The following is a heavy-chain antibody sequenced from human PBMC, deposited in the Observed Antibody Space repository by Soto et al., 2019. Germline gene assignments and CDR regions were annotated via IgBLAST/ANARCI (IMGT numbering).Heavy chain of an antibody. CDR1: GDTFSFYT. V-gene: IGHV1-69*02. J-gene: IGHJ4*02. CDR3: AASYGSGYRAFDS. CDR2: VNPIVSMS. Sequence: QVQLVQSGAEVKKPGSSVKVSCKASGDTFSFYTINWVRQAPGLGLEWMGRVNPIVSMSNYAQKFQGRVTFTPEKXPNTAYMQLSSLRSEETAIYYCAASYGSGYRAFDSWGQGALVTVSS. D-gene: IGHD3-10*01.